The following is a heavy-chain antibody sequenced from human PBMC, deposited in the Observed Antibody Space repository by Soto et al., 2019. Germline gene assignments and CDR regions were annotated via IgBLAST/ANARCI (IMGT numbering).Heavy chain of an antibody. V-gene: IGHV4-31*03. CDR1: GGSISSGGYY. CDR2: NYYSGST. Sequence: QVQLQESGPGLVKPSQTLSLTCTVSGGSISSGGYYWTCIRHHPGKGLEWIGYNYYSGSTYYNPSLKSRVTISLDTSKNQCSRKLSSFTAADTGVYYCARGSIIAGLYYGMDVWGHGTTVTVSS. D-gene: IGHD6-13*01. J-gene: IGHJ6*02. CDR3: ARGSIIAGLYYGMDV.